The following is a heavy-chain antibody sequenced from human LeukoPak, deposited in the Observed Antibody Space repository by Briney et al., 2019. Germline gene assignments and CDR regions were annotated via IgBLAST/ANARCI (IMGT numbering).Heavy chain of an antibody. CDR3: ARVLRCSSTSCYKRENWFDP. D-gene: IGHD2-2*02. J-gene: IGHJ5*02. Sequence: ASVTVSCKASGYTFTGYYMHWVRQAPGQGLEWMGWINPNSGGTNYAQKFQGGVTMTRDTSISTAYMELSRLRSDDTAVYYCARVLRCSSTSCYKRENWFDPWGQGTLVTVSS. CDR1: GYTFTGYY. CDR2: INPNSGGT. V-gene: IGHV1-2*02.